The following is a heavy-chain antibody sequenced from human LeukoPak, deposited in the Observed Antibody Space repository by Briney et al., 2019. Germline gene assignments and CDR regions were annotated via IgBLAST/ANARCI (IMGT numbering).Heavy chain of an antibody. CDR1: GYTFTGYY. J-gene: IGHJ4*02. V-gene: IGHV1-2*02. CDR2: INPNSGGT. D-gene: IGHD3-22*01. CDR3: ARDYYDSSGYQGPFDY. Sequence: AASVKVSCKASGYTFTGYYMHWVRQAPGQGLEWMGWINPNSGGTNYAQKFQGRVTMTRDTSISTAYMELSRLRSDDTAVYYCARDYYDSSGYQGPFDYWGQGTLVTVSS.